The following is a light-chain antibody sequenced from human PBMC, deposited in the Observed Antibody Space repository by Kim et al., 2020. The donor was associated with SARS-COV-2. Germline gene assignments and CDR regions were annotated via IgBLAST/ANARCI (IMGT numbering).Light chain of an antibody. Sequence: GQRVIISCSGCYANIGTKSVTCYQHLPGTAPKLRIFSDNQRPSGVPDRVSGSKSGTSAALAISGLQSEDEADYYCAAWDDSLRGGLFGGGTQLTVL. CDR3: AAWDDSLRGGL. CDR1: YANIGTKS. CDR2: SDN. V-gene: IGLV1-44*01. J-gene: IGLJ2*01.